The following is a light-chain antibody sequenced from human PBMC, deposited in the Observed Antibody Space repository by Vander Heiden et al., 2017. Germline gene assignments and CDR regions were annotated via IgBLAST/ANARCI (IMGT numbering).Light chain of an antibody. J-gene: IGKJ1*01. CDR1: QSISNY. V-gene: IGKV1-39*01. Sequence: DIQMTQSPSSLSASVGDRVTITCRASQSISNYLNWYQQKPGKAPKLLIYAAPSLQSGVPSRFSGSGSGTDFTLTISSLQPEDFATYYCQQSYSTPRTFGQGTKVKVK. CDR3: QQSYSTPRT. CDR2: AAP.